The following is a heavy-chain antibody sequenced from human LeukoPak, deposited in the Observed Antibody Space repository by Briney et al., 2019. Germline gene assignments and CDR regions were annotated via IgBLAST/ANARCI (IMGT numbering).Heavy chain of an antibody. D-gene: IGHD3-10*01. CDR2: IRSDGSNK. J-gene: IGHJ4*02. V-gene: IGHV3-30*02. Sequence: PGGSLRLSCAASGFTFSSYGMHWVRQAPGKGLEWVAFIRSDGSNKYYADSVKGRFTISRDNSKNTLYLQMNSLRAEDTAVYYCAKVRFGVTARYYFDYWGQGTLVTVSS. CDR1: GFTFSSYG. CDR3: AKVRFGVTARYYFDY.